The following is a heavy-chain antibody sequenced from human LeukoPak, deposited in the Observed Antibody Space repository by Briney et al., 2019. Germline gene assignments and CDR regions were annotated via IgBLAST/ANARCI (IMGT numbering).Heavy chain of an antibody. CDR2: INHSGST. D-gene: IGHD2-8*01. CDR3: ARQRPFIVLMVYAFDY. Sequence: SETLSLTCAVYGGSFSGYYWSWIRQPPGKGLEWIGEINHSGSTNYNPSLKSRVTISVDTSKNQFSLKLSSVTAADTAVYYCARQRPFIVLMVYAFDYWGQGTLVTVSS. CDR1: GGSFSGYY. V-gene: IGHV4-34*01. J-gene: IGHJ4*02.